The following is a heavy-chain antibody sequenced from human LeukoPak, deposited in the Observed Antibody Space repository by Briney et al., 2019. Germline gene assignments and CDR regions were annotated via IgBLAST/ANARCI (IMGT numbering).Heavy chain of an antibody. CDR3: ADEFGLKWLAD. D-gene: IGHD6-19*01. Sequence: ASVKVSCKASAYTFSAYYMHWVRQAPGQGLEWTGWINPNNGGTNYAQKFQGRVTMTRGTSISTACMELSRLRSDDTAIYYCADEFGLKWLADWGQGTLVTVSS. J-gene: IGHJ4*02. CDR1: AYTFSAYY. CDR2: INPNNGGT. V-gene: IGHV1-2*02.